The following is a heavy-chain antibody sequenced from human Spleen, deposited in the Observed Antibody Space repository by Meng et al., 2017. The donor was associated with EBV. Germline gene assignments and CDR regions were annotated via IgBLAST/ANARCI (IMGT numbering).Heavy chain of an antibody. J-gene: IGHJ4*02. CDR2: LIPMYDAP. CDR1: GGTLRSDA. Sequence: QVVQYGAEGKKPGSSVKVSCRTAGGTLRSDAVSWVRQAPGQGLEWMGGLIPMYDAPHYAQKFQGRVTITADESTSTHYMDLSGLRSDDTALYYCASESGRGFTPDYWGQGTLVTVSS. V-gene: IGHV1-69*01. D-gene: IGHD3-10*01. CDR3: ASESGRGFTPDY.